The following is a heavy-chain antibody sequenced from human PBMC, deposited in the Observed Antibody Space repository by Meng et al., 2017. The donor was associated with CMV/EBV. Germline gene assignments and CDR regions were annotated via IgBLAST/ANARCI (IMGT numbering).Heavy chain of an antibody. V-gene: IGHV3-15*01. D-gene: IGHD3-22*01. CDR1: GFTFSSYG. CDR3: TTEDEYYYDSSGYYYYYYGMDV. Sequence: ETLSLTCAASGFTFSSYGMHWVRQAPGKGLEWVGRIKSKTDGGTTDYAAPVKGRFTISRDDSKNTLYLQMNSLKTEDTAVYYCTTEDEYYYDSSGYYYYYYGMDVWGQGTTVTVSS. CDR2: IKSKTDGGTT. J-gene: IGHJ6*02.